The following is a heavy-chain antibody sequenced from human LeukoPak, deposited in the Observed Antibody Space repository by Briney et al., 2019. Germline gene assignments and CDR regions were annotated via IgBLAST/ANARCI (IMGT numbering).Heavy chain of an antibody. CDR2: IYYTGRT. Sequence: SETLSLTCTVSGGSISSGDYYWGWIRQPPGKGLEWIGIIYYTGRTHYNPSLKSRVTISVDTSKNQFSLNLISVTAADTAVYYCARVSIAAPDYFDYWGQGTLVTVSS. CDR3: ARVSIAAPDYFDY. D-gene: IGHD6-6*01. V-gene: IGHV4-39*07. CDR1: GGSISSGDYY. J-gene: IGHJ4*02.